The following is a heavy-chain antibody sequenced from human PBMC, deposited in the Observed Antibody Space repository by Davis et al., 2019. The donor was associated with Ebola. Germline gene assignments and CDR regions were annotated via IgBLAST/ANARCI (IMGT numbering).Heavy chain of an antibody. CDR2: INPSGGST. V-gene: IGHV1-46*01. CDR3: ATPNGRDYYYGMDV. J-gene: IGHJ6*02. D-gene: IGHD3-10*01. CDR1: GYTFTSYY. Sequence: ASVKVSCKASGYTFTSYYMHWVRQAPGQGLEWMGIINPSGGSTSYAQKFQGRVTITADKSTSTAYMELSSLRSEDTAVYYCATPNGRDYYYGMDVWGQGTTVTVSS.